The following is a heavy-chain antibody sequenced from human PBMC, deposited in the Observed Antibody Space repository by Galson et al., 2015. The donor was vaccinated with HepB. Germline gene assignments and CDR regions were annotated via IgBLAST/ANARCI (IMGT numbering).Heavy chain of an antibody. CDR1: GYTFINYG. CDR2: ISPYNGDT. D-gene: IGHD6-6*01. J-gene: IGHJ4*02. V-gene: IGHV1-18*01. Sequence: SVKVSCKASGYTFINYGISWVRQAPGQGLEWMGWISPYNGDTNYAQKFQGRVTMTTDTSTSKVNMELRSLRSDDTAVYYCARVPWGSRSSRGDYWGQGTLVTFSS. CDR3: ARVPWGSRSSRGDY.